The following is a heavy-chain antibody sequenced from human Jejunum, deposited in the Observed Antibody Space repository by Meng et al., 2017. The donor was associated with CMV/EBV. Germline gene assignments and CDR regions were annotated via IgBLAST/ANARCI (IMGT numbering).Heavy chain of an antibody. D-gene: IGHD2-2*01. Sequence: TVSGGAMSSGGYYWSWNRQHPGKGLEWIGYIYYSGTTYYNPSLKSRVTISLDTSKNQFSLKLSSVTAADTAVYYCARTGTTSWGYFEYWGQGTLVTVSS. CDR3: ARTGTTSWGYFEY. CDR2: IYYSGTT. J-gene: IGHJ4*02. CDR1: GGAMSSGGYY. V-gene: IGHV4-31*02.